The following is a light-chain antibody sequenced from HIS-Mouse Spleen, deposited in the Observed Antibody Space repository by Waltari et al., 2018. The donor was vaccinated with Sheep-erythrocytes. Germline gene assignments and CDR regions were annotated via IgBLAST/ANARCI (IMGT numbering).Light chain of an antibody. CDR1: QSVSSY. V-gene: IGKV3-11*01. CDR3: QQYGSSPRT. J-gene: IGKJ1*01. CDR2: DAS. Sequence: EIVLTQSPATLSSSPGERATLSCRASQSVSSYLAWYQQKPGQPPRLLIYDASNRATGIPARFSGSGSGTDFTLTISSLEPEDFAVYYCQQYGSSPRTFGQGTKVEIK.